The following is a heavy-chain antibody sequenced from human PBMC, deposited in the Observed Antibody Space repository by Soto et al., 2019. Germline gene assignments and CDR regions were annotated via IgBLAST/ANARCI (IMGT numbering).Heavy chain of an antibody. CDR2: INPSGGST. D-gene: IGHD2-2*01. V-gene: IGHV1-46*03. J-gene: IGHJ5*02. CDR3: ARGESLPAAHWFDP. Sequence: ASVKASSQASGYTFTRYYLHWVRQAPGQGLEWMGIINPSGGSTSYAQKFQGRVTMTRDTSTSTVYMELSSLRSEDTAVYYCARGESLPAAHWFDPWGQGTLVTVSS. CDR1: GYTFTRYY.